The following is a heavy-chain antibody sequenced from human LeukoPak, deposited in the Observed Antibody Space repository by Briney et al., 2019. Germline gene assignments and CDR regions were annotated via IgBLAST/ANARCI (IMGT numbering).Heavy chain of an antibody. D-gene: IGHD6-13*01. J-gene: IGHJ1*01. CDR3: ARHLLRQQLGGEYFQH. Sequence: SETLSLTCTVSGGSISSSSYYWGWIRQPPGKGLEWIGSIYYSGSTYYNPSLKSRATISVDTSKNQFSLKLSSVTAADTAVYHCARHLLRQQLGGEYFQHWGQGTLVTVSS. V-gene: IGHV4-39*01. CDR2: IYYSGST. CDR1: GGSISSSSYY.